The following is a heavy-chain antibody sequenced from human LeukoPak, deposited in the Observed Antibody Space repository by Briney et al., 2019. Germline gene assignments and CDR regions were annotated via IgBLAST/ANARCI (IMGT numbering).Heavy chain of an antibody. CDR3: ARCRHSYDSSGFPHY. CDR2: IYSGGST. Sequence: GGSLRLSCAASGFTVSSNYMSWVRQAPGKGLEWVSVIYSGGSTYYADSVKGRFTISRDNAKNSLYLQMNSLRPEDTALYYCARCRHSYDSSGFPHYWGQGTLVTVSS. V-gene: IGHV3-66*01. CDR1: GFTVSSNY. J-gene: IGHJ4*02. D-gene: IGHD3-22*01.